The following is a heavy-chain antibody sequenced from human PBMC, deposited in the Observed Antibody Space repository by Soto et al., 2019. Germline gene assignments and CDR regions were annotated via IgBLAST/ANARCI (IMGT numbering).Heavy chain of an antibody. CDR3: STALRRDSALGAY. D-gene: IGHD3-16*01. CDR2: IRSNADGGTA. Sequence: EVQLVESGGGLVKPGGSLRLSCTASGFPFIDAWMSWVRQAPGKGLQWIGRIRSNADGGTADLTAPVRDRFTISRDDSKTTLYLQMNSLKIDATAVYFCSTALRRDSALGAYWGLGTLVSVSS. J-gene: IGHJ4*02. V-gene: IGHV3-15*01. CDR1: GFPFIDAW.